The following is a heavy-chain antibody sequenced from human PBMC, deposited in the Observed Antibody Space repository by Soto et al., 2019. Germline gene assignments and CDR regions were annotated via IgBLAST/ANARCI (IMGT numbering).Heavy chain of an antibody. D-gene: IGHD3-9*01. CDR3: ARLDILTAYRTDSFDI. V-gene: IGHV4-34*01. Sequence: QVQLHQWGAGPLKPSETLSLTCAVYGGSFSGYWWIWIRQPPGKGLEWIGEISHSGSTNYNASLKSRVSISADTSKNQFVLQLTSVTAADTAVYYCARLDILTAYRTDSFDIWGQGTVVTVSS. CDR1: GGSFSGYW. J-gene: IGHJ3*02. CDR2: ISHSGST.